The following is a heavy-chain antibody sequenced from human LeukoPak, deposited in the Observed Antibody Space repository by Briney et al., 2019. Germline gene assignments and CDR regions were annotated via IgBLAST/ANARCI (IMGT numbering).Heavy chain of an antibody. V-gene: IGHV4-39*01. J-gene: IGHJ4*02. CDR1: SGSISSSTYY. Sequence: SETLSLTCTVSSGSISSSTYYWGWIRQPPGKGLEWIGDISYNGRTNYTPSLKSRVTISVDTSKYQFSLKLRFVTASDTAVYYCARQDIVATIDYWGQGTLITVSS. CDR3: ARQDIVATIDY. CDR2: ISYNGRT. D-gene: IGHD5-12*01.